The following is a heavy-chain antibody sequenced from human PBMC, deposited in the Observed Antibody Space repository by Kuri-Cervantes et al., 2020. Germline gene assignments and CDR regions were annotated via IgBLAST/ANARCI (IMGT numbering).Heavy chain of an antibody. V-gene: IGHV1-8*02. CDR2: MNPNSGNT. J-gene: IGHJ4*02. D-gene: IGHD6-19*01. Sequence: ASVKVSCKASGYTFTSYDINWVRQATGQGLEWMGWMNPNSGNTGYAQKFQGRVTMTRDTSTSTVYMELSSLRSEDTAVYYCAKTYGYSSVGFDFDYWGQGTLVTVSS. CDR3: AKTYGYSSVGFDFDY. CDR1: GYTFTSYD.